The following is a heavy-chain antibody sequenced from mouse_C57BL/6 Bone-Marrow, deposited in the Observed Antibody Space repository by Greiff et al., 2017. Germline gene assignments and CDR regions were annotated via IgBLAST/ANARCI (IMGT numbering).Heavy chain of an antibody. CDR1: GFTFSDYG. CDR2: ISSGSSTI. CDR3: AGRYYDY. Sequence: EVKLMESGGGLVKPGGSLKLSCAASGFTFSDYGMHWVRQAPEKGLEWVAYISSGSSTIYYPDTVKGRFTISRDNAKNTLFLQMTSLRSEDTAMYYCAGRYYDYWGQGTTLTVSS. D-gene: IGHD2-3*01. V-gene: IGHV5-17*01. J-gene: IGHJ2*01.